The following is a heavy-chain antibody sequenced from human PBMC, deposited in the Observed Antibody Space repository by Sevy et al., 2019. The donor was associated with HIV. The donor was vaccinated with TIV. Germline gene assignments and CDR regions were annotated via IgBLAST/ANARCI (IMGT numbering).Heavy chain of an antibody. D-gene: IGHD2-21*01. Sequence: GVSLRLSCAASGFTFSNAWISWVRQAPGKGLEWVGRVKSKTDAGTTDYAAPVKGRFTISRDDSKNTVYLQMSSLKSEDTAVYYYTTGRNCGGDCHAFDLWGQGTMVTVSS. V-gene: IGHV3-15*01. CDR3: TTGRNCGGDCHAFDL. CDR2: VKSKTDAGTT. CDR1: GFTFSNAW. J-gene: IGHJ3*01.